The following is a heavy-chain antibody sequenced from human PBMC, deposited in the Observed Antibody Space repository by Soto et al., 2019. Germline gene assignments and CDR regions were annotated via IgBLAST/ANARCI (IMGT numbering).Heavy chain of an antibody. V-gene: IGHV4-59*08. CDR2: IYYSGST. D-gene: IGHD2-15*01. Sequence: SETLSLTCSVSGGSIRSYYWSWIRQPPGKGLEWIGYIYYSGSTNYNPSLKSRVTISVDTSKNQFSLKLSSVTAADTAVYYCARRYGGTFDYWGQGPLVTVS. CDR1: GGSIRSYY. CDR3: ARRYGGTFDY. J-gene: IGHJ4*02.